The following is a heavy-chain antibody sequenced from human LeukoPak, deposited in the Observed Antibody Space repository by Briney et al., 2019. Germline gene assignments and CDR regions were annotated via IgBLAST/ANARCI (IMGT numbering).Heavy chain of an antibody. V-gene: IGHV3-30-3*01. J-gene: IGHJ4*02. D-gene: IGHD4-17*01. CDR2: ISYDGSNK. CDR1: GFTFSSYA. CDR3: ARDLTTVTIFGY. Sequence: GGSLRLSCAASGFTFSSYAMHWVRQAPGKGLEWVAVISYDGSNKYYADSVKGRFTISRDNSKNTLYLQMNSLRAEDTAVYYCARDLTTVTIFGYWGQGTLVTVSS.